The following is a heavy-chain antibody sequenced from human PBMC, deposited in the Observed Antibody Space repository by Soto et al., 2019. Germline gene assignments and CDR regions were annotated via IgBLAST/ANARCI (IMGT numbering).Heavy chain of an antibody. CDR2: ISGSGGST. CDR1: GFTFSSYS. Sequence: LRLSCAASGFTFSSYSMSWVRQAPGKGLEWVSAISGSGGSTYYADSVKGRFTISRDNSKNTLYLQMNSLRAEDTAVYYCARVWGDFWSGSRMDVWGQGTTVTVSS. V-gene: IGHV3-23*01. D-gene: IGHD3-3*01. CDR3: ARVWGDFWSGSRMDV. J-gene: IGHJ6*02.